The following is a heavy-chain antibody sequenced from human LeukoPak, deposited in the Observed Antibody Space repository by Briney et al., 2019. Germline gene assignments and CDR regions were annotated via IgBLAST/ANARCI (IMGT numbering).Heavy chain of an antibody. D-gene: IGHD2-2*01. J-gene: IGHJ5*02. CDR2: ISGSGGST. CDR1: GLIFSSHA. CDR3: AKGVPFCTSTDCYRWFDP. V-gene: IGHV3-23*01. Sequence: PGGSLRLSCAASGLIFSSHAMSWVRQAPGKGLEWVSSISGSGGSTYYADSVTGRFTISRDNSKNTLYLQMNSLRAEDTALYFCAKGVPFCTSTDCYRWFDPWGQGTLVTVSS.